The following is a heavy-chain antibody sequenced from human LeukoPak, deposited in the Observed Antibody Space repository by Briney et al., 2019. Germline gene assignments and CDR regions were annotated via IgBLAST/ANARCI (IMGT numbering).Heavy chain of an antibody. J-gene: IGHJ4*02. CDR1: GFTFSSYA. D-gene: IGHD3-3*01. V-gene: IGHV3-30-3*01. CDR2: ISFDGSNK. CDR3: ARAPGRFLEWLLLDY. Sequence: PGGSLRLSCAASGFTFSSYAMHWVRQAPGKGLKGVAVISFDGSNKYYADSVKGRFTISRDNSKNTLYLQMNSLRAEDTAVYYCARAPGRFLEWLLLDYWGQGTLVTVSS.